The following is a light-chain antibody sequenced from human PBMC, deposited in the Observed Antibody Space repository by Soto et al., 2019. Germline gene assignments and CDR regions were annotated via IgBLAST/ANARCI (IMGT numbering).Light chain of an antibody. J-gene: IGKJ1*01. CDR3: QQYGRSPRT. CDR1: QSISSY. Sequence: VLTQSPGTLSLSPGERATLSCRASQSISSYVAWYQQKPGQAPRLLIYGASTRADGIADRFSGSGSGTDFTLSIRRLEPEDFAVYYCQQYGRSPRTFGQGTKVDTK. V-gene: IGKV3-20*01. CDR2: GAS.